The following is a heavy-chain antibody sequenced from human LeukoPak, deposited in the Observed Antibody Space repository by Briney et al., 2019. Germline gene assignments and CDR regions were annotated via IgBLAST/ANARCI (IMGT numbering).Heavy chain of an antibody. CDR1: GGSISVYY. V-gene: IGHV4-59*12. CDR2: IYYSGST. Sequence: SETLSLTCTVSGGSISVYYWSWIRQPPGKGLEWIGYIYYSGSTNYNPSLKSRVTISVDTSKNQFSLKLSSVTAADTAVYYCAREGRPIVVVPAASAGNWFDPWGQGTLVTVSS. D-gene: IGHD2-2*01. CDR3: AREGRPIVVVPAASAGNWFDP. J-gene: IGHJ5*02.